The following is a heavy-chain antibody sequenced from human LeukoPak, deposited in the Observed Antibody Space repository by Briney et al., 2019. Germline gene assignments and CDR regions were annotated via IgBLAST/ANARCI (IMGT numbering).Heavy chain of an antibody. CDR1: GYTFTSYD. CDR2: MNPNSGNT. D-gene: IGHD2-2*01. Sequence: ASVKVSCKASGYTFTSYDINWVRQATGQGLEWMGWMNPNSGNTGYAQKFQGRVTMTRNTSISTAYMELSSLRSKDTAVYYCARNVEGIVVVPAAMDYYYYMDVWGKGTTVTVSS. CDR3: ARNVEGIVVVPAAMDYYYYMDV. V-gene: IGHV1-8*01. J-gene: IGHJ6*03.